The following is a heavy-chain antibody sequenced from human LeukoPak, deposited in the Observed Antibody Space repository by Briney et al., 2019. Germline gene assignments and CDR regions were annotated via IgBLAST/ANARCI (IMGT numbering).Heavy chain of an antibody. CDR3: ARGGSGITVSLFAY. CDR1: GGSVSSSSYY. Sequence: SETLSLTCTVSGGSVSSSSYYRGWIRQPPGKGLEWIGSIFYSGSAYYNPSLKSRVTISVDTSKNQFSLQLNSVTPEDTAVYYCARGGSGITVSLFAYWGQGTLVTVSS. V-gene: IGHV4-39*01. D-gene: IGHD6-19*01. CDR2: IFYSGSA. J-gene: IGHJ4*02.